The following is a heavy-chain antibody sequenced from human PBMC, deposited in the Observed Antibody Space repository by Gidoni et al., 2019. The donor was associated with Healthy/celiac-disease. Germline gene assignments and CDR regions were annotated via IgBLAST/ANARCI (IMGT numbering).Heavy chain of an antibody. CDR3: ARDEGDNWNYSPGAY. Sequence: EVQLVESGGGLVQPGGSLRLSCAASGFTFSSYEMNWVRQAPGKGLEWVSYISSSGSTIYYADSVKGRFTISRDNAKNSLYLQMNSLRAEDTAVYYCARDEGDNWNYSPGAYWGQGTLVTVSS. CDR1: GFTFSSYE. CDR2: ISSSGSTI. D-gene: IGHD1-7*01. V-gene: IGHV3-48*03. J-gene: IGHJ4*02.